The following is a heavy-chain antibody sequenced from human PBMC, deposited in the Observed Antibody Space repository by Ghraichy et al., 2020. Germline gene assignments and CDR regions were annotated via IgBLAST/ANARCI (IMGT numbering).Heavy chain of an antibody. V-gene: IGHV4-34*01. Sequence: SETLSLTCAVYGGSFSGYYWNWIRQPPGKGLEWIGEINHSGNTNYNPSLKSRVTISVDTSKNQFSLKLSSVTAADTAVYYCARGGPPNYGDYRGFYWGQGTLVTVAT. D-gene: IGHD4-17*01. CDR3: ARGGPPNYGDYRGFY. J-gene: IGHJ4*02. CDR2: INHSGNT. CDR1: GGSFSGYY.